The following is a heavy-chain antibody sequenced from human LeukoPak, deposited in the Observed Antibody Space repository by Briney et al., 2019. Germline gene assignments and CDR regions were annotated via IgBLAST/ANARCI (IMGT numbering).Heavy chain of an antibody. CDR3: ARDKDDYYDSSGYSDY. CDR1: GYTFTGYY. V-gene: IGHV1-2*06. D-gene: IGHD3-22*01. J-gene: IGHJ4*02. CDR2: INPNSGGT. Sequence: GASVKVSCKASGYTFTGYYMHWVRQAPGQGLEWMGRINPNSGGTNYAQKFQGRVTMTRDTSISTAYMELSRLRSDDTAVYYCARDKDDYYDSSGYSDYWGQGTLVTVSS.